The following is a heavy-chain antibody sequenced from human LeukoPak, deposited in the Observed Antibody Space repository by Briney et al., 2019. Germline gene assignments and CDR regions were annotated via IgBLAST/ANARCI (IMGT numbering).Heavy chain of an antibody. V-gene: IGHV3-23*01. CDR1: GFTFSSYW. J-gene: IGHJ4*02. CDR2: ISGSGGST. D-gene: IGHD6-13*01. CDR3: AKDPVSSSSWSPASN. Sequence: GGSLRLSCVASGFTFSSYWMTWVRQAPGKGLEWVSAISGSGGSTYYADSVKGRFTISRDNSKNTLYLQMNSLRAEDTAVYYCAKDPVSSSSWSPASNWGQGTLVTVSS.